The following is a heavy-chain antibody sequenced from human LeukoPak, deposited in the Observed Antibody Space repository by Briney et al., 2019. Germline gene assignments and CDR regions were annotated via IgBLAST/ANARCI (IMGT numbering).Heavy chain of an antibody. V-gene: IGHV3-48*03. D-gene: IGHD4-17*01. Sequence: GGSLRLSCVASGFTFSSYEMNWVRQAPGKGLEWVSYISRSGSTIYHADSVKGRFTLSRDNAKKSLYLEMKSLRAEDTAVYYCARERETTVTYDPFDIWGLGTMVTVSS. CDR3: ARERETTVTYDPFDI. J-gene: IGHJ3*02. CDR2: ISRSGSTI. CDR1: GFTFSSYE.